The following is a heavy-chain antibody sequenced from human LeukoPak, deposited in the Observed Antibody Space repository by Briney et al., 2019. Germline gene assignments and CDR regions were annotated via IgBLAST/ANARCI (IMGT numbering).Heavy chain of an antibody. V-gene: IGHV1-69*01. CDR2: IIPIFRTA. Sequence: ASVKVSCKASGGTFRSFAISWVRQAPGQGLEWMGGIIPIFRTANYAQKFQGRVTITADESTRTAYMELSSLRYEETAVFYCARALRYFSGSSGYAFDYWGQGTLVTVPS. D-gene: IGHD3-22*01. J-gene: IGHJ4*02. CDR3: ARALRYFSGSSGYAFDY. CDR1: GGTFRSFA.